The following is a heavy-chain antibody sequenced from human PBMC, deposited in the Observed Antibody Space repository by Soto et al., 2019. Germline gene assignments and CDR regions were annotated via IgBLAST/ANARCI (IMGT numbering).Heavy chain of an antibody. CDR3: AREYYGTTTWIDY. CDR1: GYTFTSYP. D-gene: IGHD1-7*01. J-gene: IGHJ4*02. V-gene: IGHV1-18*01. CDR2: VNTYDGTT. Sequence: QVQLVQSAPEVQRPGDSVKVSCKTSGYTFTSYPYSWVRQAPGQELEWMGWVNTYDGTTKIAQQFRDRITLTADKSAATVFMELRRLTSDDTAVYYCAREYYGTTTWIDYWGQGTLVAVSS.